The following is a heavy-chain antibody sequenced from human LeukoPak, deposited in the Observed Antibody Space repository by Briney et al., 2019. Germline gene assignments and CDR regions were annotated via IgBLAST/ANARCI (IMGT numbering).Heavy chain of an antibody. J-gene: IGHJ4*02. CDR1: GFTFSSYA. CDR3: AKGGRYFDWFAFDY. CDR2: ISGSGGST. V-gene: IGHV3-23*01. D-gene: IGHD3-9*01. Sequence: GGSLRLPCAASGFTFSSYAMSWVRQAPGKGLEWVSAISGSGGSTYYADSVKGRFTISRDNSKNTLYLQMNSLRAEDTAVYYCAKGGRYFDWFAFDYWGQGTLVTVSS.